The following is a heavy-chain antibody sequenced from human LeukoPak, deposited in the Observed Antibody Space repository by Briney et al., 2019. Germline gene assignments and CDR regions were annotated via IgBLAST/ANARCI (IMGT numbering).Heavy chain of an antibody. J-gene: IGHJ6*03. CDR1: GFTVSSNY. CDR2: IYSGGST. CDR3: AKASYYYDSSSWDYYYMDV. D-gene: IGHD3-22*01. Sequence: GGSLRLSCAASGFTVSSNYMSWVRQAPGKGLEWVSVIYSGGSTYYADSVKGRFTISRDNSKNTLYLQMNSLRAEDTAVYYCAKASYYYDSSSWDYYYMDVWGKGTTVTVSS. V-gene: IGHV3-53*05.